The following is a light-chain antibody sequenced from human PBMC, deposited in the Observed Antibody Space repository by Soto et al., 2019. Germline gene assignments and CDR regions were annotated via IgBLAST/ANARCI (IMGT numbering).Light chain of an antibody. CDR1: QSVSSN. CDR3: QHYNNWPRT. CDR2: GAS. V-gene: IGKV3-15*01. J-gene: IGKJ1*01. Sequence: EIVMTQSPATLSVSPGERATLSCRASQSVSSNLAWYQQKPGQAPRLLIYGASPRATGIPARFSGSGSGTEFTLTISSLQSEDFVVYYCQHYNNWPRTFGQGTKVEIK.